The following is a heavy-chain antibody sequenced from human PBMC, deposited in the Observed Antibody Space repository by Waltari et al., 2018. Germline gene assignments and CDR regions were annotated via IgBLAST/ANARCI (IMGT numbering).Heavy chain of an antibody. D-gene: IGHD2-15*01. CDR3: ATEVAATGYYYYGMDV. CDR2: IKQDGSEK. CDR1: GFTFSSYW. V-gene: IGHV3-7*01. J-gene: IGHJ6*02. Sequence: EVQLVESGGGLVQPGGSLRLSCAASGFTFSSYWMSWVRQAPGKGLEWVANIKQDGSEKYYVDAVKGRFTISRDNAKNSLYLQMNSLRAEDTAVYYCATEVAATGYYYYGMDVWGQGTTVTVSS.